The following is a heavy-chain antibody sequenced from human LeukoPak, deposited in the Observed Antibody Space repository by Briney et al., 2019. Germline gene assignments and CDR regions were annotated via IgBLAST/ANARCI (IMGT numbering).Heavy chain of an antibody. CDR1: GFAFSSNW. J-gene: IGHJ4*02. CDR3: ATSLGPLTEY. D-gene: IGHD7-27*01. V-gene: IGHV3-74*01. Sequence: GGSLRLSCAASGFAFSSNWMHWVRQTPGEGLVWVSRINSGGGGTSYADSVEGRFTISRDNAKNTLYLQMNSLRAEDTAVYYCATSLGPLTEYWGQGTLVTVSS. CDR2: INSGGGGT.